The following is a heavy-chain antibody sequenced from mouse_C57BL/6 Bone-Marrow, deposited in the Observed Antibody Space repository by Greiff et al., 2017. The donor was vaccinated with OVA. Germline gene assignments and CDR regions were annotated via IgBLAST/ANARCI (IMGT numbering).Heavy chain of an antibody. D-gene: IGHD1-1*01. Sequence: EVQLQESGGGLVKPGGSLKLSCAASGFTFSSYAMSWVRQTPEKRLEWVATISDGGSYTYYPDNVKGRFTISRDNAKNNLYLQMSHLKSEDTAMYYCARDRHYGSLWYFDVWGTGTTVTVSS. CDR3: ARDRHYGSLWYFDV. J-gene: IGHJ1*03. CDR2: ISDGGSYT. CDR1: GFTFSSYA. V-gene: IGHV5-4*01.